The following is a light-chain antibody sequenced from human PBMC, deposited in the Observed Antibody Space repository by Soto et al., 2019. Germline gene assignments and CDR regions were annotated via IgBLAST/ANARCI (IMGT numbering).Light chain of an antibody. CDR2: EVN. J-gene: IGLJ1*01. CDR3: SSYTSSNPYV. V-gene: IGLV2-14*01. CDR1: SSDVGGYNY. Sequence: QSALTQPASVSGSPGQLITISCTGTSSDVGGYNYVSWYQQHPGRAPKLMIYEVNNRPSGVSNRFSGSKSGNTASLTISGLQAEDEADYYCSSYTSSNPYVFGTGTKVTVL.